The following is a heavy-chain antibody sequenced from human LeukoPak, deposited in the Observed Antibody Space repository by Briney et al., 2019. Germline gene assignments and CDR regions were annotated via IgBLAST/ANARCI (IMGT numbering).Heavy chain of an antibody. J-gene: IGHJ4*02. CDR2: MNPNSGRT. Sequence: ASVKVSCKASGYTFTSYDVNWVRQATGQGLEWMEWMNPNSGRTGYAQNFQGRITITRNTSISTAYMELSSLRSEDTAVYYCTRETSSRYFDYWGQGTLVTVSS. V-gene: IGHV1-8*01. CDR3: TRETSSRYFDY. CDR1: GYTFTSYD.